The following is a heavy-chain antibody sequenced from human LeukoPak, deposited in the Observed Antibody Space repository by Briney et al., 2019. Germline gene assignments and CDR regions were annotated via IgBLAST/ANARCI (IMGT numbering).Heavy chain of an antibody. CDR1: GGSISSYY. J-gene: IGHJ4*02. CDR2: IYYSGST. Sequence: SETLCLTCTVSGGSISSYYWSWIRQPPGKGLEWIGYIYYSGSTNYNPSLKSRVTISVDTSKNQFSLKLSSVTAADTAVYYCARGKAGHSYWGQGTLVTVSS. CDR3: ARGKAGHSY. V-gene: IGHV4-59*08. D-gene: IGHD6-13*01.